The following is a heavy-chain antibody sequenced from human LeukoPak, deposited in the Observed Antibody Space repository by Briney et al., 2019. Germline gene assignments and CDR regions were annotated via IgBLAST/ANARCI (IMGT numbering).Heavy chain of an antibody. J-gene: IGHJ6*03. Sequence: PGGSLRLSCAASGFTFSSYSMNWVRQAPGKGLEWVSYISSSTIYYADSVNGRFTISRDNAKNSLYLQMNSLRAEDTAVYYCARDLGGAREWYYYYYMDVWGKGTTVTVSS. CDR1: GFTFSSYS. V-gene: IGHV3-48*01. D-gene: IGHD1-26*01. CDR3: ARDLGGAREWYYYYYMDV. CDR2: ISSSTI.